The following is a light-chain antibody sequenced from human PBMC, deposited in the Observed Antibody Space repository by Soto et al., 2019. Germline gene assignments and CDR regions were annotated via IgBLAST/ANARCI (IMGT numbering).Light chain of an antibody. V-gene: IGLV3-9*01. CDR1: NIGSKS. Sequence: SYELTQPLSVSVALGQTARITCGGNNIGSKSVHWYQQKPGQAPVLVIYRDNNRPSGIPERFSGFNSGNTATLTISRAQAGDEADYYCQVWDSSTYVFGTGTKLTVL. CDR3: QVWDSSTYV. CDR2: RDN. J-gene: IGLJ1*01.